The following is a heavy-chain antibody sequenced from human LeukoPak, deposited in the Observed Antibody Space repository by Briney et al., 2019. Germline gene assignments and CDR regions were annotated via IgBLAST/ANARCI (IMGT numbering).Heavy chain of an antibody. CDR1: GVSFDDYY. CDR3: ARMTAGHDY. J-gene: IGHJ4*02. Sequence: SETLSLTCAVSGVSFDDYYWSWVRQTPGKGLEWIGEINHSGYTNDSPSLKSRVTLSIDTSRKQFSLNLRSVTVADTGIYYCARMTAGHDYWGQGTLVTVSS. D-gene: IGHD2-21*02. V-gene: IGHV4-34*01. CDR2: INHSGYT.